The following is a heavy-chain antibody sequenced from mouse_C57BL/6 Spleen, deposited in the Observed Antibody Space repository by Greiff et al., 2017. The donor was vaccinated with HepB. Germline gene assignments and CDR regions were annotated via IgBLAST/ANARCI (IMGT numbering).Heavy chain of an antibody. CDR1: GYAFSSSW. CDR2: IYPGDGDT. J-gene: IGHJ2*01. Sequence: QVQLQQSGPELVKPGASVKISCKASGYAFSSSWMNWVKQRPGKGLEWIGRIYPGDGDTNYNGKFKGKATLTADKSSSTAYMQLSSLTSEDSAVYFCARSNWDWGYYFDYWGQGTTLTVSS. V-gene: IGHV1-82*01. CDR3: ARSNWDWGYYFDY. D-gene: IGHD4-1*01.